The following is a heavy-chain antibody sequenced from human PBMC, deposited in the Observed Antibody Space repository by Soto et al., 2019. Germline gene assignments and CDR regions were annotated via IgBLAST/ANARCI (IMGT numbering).Heavy chain of an antibody. J-gene: IGHJ4*02. CDR2: THFTGVS. CDR3: SAQRIAQGQYEDY. CDR1: GASMTSGSYY. Sequence: QVQLRESGPGLVKPSQTLSLICTVSGASMTSGSYYWTWIRQHPVRGLEWIGYTHFTGVSYVNPSLQSRVSISTDTSKNLFSLKLTSVTSADAAMYYCSAQRIAQGQYEDYWGQGTLVTVSS. D-gene: IGHD2-21*01. V-gene: IGHV4-31*03.